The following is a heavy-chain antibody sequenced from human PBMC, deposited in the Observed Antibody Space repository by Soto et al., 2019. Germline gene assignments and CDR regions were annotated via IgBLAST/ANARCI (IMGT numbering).Heavy chain of an antibody. CDR3: AFGEEARYYYYGMGV. Sequence: EVQLVESGGGLVQRGGSLRLSCAASGLTFSSYSMNWVRQAPGKGLEWVSYISSSSTTIYYADSVKGRFTISRDNAKNSRYLQMNSLTAEETAVYSRAFGEEARYYYYGMGVWGQGATVTVSS. CDR1: GLTFSSYS. V-gene: IGHV3-48*01. J-gene: IGHJ6*02. CDR2: ISSSSTTI. D-gene: IGHD3-10*01.